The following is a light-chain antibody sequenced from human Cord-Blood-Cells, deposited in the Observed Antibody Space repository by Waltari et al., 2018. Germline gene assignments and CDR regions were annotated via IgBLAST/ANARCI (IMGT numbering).Light chain of an antibody. CDR1: QSVSSSY. CDR2: GAS. V-gene: IGKV3-20*01. Sequence: EIVLTQSPGTLSLSPGERATLSCRASQSVSSSYLAWYQQKPGQAPRLLIYGASSRATGIPDRCSGSGSGTDLTLTISRLEPEDFAVYYWHQYGSSPRTFGQGTKVELK. J-gene: IGKJ1*01. CDR3: HQYGSSPRT.